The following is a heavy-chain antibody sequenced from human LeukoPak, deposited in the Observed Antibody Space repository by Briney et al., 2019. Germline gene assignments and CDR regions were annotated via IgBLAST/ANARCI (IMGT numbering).Heavy chain of an antibody. D-gene: IGHD4-17*01. CDR2: IYYSGST. Sequence: SETLSLTCTVSGGSISSYYWSWIRQPPGKGLEWIGYIYYSGSTNYNPSLKSRVTISVDTSKNQFSLKLSSVTAADTAVYYCATSTTVTTDYFDYWGQGTLVTVFS. CDR1: GGSISSYY. CDR3: ATSTTVTTDYFDY. V-gene: IGHV4-59*08. J-gene: IGHJ4*02.